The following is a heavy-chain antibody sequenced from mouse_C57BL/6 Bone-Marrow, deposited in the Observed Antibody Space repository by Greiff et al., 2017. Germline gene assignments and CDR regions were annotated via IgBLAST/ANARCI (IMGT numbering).Heavy chain of an antibody. CDR2: MHPNGGSP. V-gene: IGHV1-64*01. CDR1: GYTFTNYW. Sequence: VQLQQPGAELVKPGASVKLSCKASGYTFTNYWMHWVKQRPGQGLEWIGMMHPNGGSPEYNEKFKSEATLSVEKFSRTAYMELSSLTSEDSAVYYCARSYNYDDYTSDYWGQGTSVTVSS. J-gene: IGHJ4*01. CDR3: ARSYNYDDYTSDY. D-gene: IGHD2-12*01.